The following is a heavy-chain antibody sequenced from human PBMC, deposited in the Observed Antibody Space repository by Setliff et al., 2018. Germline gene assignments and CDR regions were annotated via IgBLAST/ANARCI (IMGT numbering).Heavy chain of an antibody. D-gene: IGHD3-22*01. Sequence: SETLSLTCTVSGGSISDYYWSWIRQPAGEGLEWIGRIYTSGSTNYNPSLKSRVTMSVDTSKNQFSLKLTSVTAADTAVYYCARDHLVGYDSRGYFPWGQGTLVTVSS. V-gene: IGHV4-4*07. CDR2: IYTSGST. CDR1: GGSISDYY. CDR3: ARDHLVGYDSRGYFP. J-gene: IGHJ5*02.